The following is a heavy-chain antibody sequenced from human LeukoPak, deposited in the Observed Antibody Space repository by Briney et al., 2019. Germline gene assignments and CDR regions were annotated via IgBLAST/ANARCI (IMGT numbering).Heavy chain of an antibody. J-gene: IGHJ4*02. V-gene: IGHV4-38-2*02. CDR3: ARLYGSSWYYFDY. Sequence: PSETLSLTCTVSGYSISSGYYWGWIRQPPGKGLERIGSIYHSGSTYYNPSLKSRVTISVDTSKNQFSLKLSSVTAADTAVYYCARLYGSSWYYFDYWGQGTLVTVSS. CDR1: GYSISSGYY. D-gene: IGHD6-13*01. CDR2: IYHSGST.